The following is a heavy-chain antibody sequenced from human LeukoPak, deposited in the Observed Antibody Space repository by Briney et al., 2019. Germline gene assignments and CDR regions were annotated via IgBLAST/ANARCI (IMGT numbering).Heavy chain of an antibody. CDR1: GYTFTGYY. Sequence: GASVKASCKASGYTFTGYYMHWVRQAPGQGLEWMGWINPNSGGTNYAQKFQGRVTMTRDTSISTAHMELSRLRSDDTAAYYCARDSRPIFEWQQLGGDYWGQGTLVTVSS. CDR2: INPNSGGT. V-gene: IGHV1-2*02. D-gene: IGHD6-13*01. J-gene: IGHJ4*02. CDR3: ARDSRPIFEWQQLGGDY.